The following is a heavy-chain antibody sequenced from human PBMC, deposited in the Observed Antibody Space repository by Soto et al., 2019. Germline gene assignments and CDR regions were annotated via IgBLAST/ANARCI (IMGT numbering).Heavy chain of an antibody. V-gene: IGHV3-23*01. Sequence: GGSLRLSCAASGFTFSSYAMSWVRQAPGKGLEWVSAISGSGGSTYYADSVKGRFTISRDNSKNTLYLQMNSLRAEDTAVYYCAKDAADDSSGYYFGGDAFDIWGQGTMVTVSS. CDR1: GFTFSSYA. CDR2: ISGSGGST. D-gene: IGHD3-22*01. CDR3: AKDAADDSSGYYFGGDAFDI. J-gene: IGHJ3*02.